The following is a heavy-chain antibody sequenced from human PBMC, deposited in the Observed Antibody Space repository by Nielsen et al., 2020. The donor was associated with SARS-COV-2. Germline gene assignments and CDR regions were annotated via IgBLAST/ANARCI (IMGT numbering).Heavy chain of an antibody. D-gene: IGHD6-13*01. CDR1: GGAITSGTYY. V-gene: IGHV4-30-4*01. CDR3: ARGHLEQQLPNNWFDP. J-gene: IGHJ5*02. CDR2: IYYSGST. Sequence: SETLSLTCTVSGGAITSGTYYWSWIRQPPGKGLEWIGYIYYSGSTYYNPSLKSRVTISVDTSKNQFSLKLSSVTAADTAVYYCARGHLEQQLPNNWFDPWGQGTLVTVSS.